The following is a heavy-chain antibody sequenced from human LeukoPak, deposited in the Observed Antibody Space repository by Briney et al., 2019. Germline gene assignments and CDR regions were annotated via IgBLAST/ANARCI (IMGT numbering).Heavy chain of an antibody. CDR2: VSGSGGTI. V-gene: IGHV3-23*01. CDR3: AKDLGNDYYSYYFDY. D-gene: IGHD3-22*01. J-gene: IGHJ4*02. Sequence: PGGSLRLSCAASGFTFSSYAMSWVRQAPGKGLEWLSSVSGSGGTIYYTASVKGRFTISRDNSKDTLYLQMNSLRAEDTAVYYCAKDLGNDYYSYYFDYWGQGTRVTVSS. CDR1: GFTFSSYA.